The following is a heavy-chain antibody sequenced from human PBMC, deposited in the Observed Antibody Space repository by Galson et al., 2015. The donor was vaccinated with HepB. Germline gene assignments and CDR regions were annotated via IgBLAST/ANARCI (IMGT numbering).Heavy chain of an antibody. CDR1: GFTFSDYY. D-gene: IGHD6-13*01. Sequence: SLRLSCAASGFTFSDYYMSWIRQAPGKGLEWVSYISSSGSTIYYADSVKGRFTISRDNAKNSLYLQMNSLRAEDTAVYYCATWPRLGMIDYWGQGTLVTVSS. CDR3: ATWPRLGMIDY. J-gene: IGHJ4*02. CDR2: ISSSGSTI. V-gene: IGHV3-11*01.